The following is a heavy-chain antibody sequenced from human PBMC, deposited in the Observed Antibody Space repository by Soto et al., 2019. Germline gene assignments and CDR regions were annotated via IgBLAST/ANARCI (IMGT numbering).Heavy chain of an antibody. V-gene: IGHV3-11*06. CDR2: SSNSGTFA. CDR3: ARSGDNFNVLDY. CDR1: GFTFSDYY. J-gene: IGHJ4*02. D-gene: IGHD1-1*01. Sequence: GVSLRLSCVASGFTFSDYYMSWVRQAPGRGLEWISYSSNSGTFARYATSVKGRFSISRDNANNSLYLEMNSLRVEDTAVYYCARSGDNFNVLDYWGQGTPVTVSS.